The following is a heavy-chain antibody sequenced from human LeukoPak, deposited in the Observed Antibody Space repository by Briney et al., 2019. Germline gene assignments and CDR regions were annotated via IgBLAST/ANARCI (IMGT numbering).Heavy chain of an antibody. J-gene: IGHJ4*02. CDR1: GFTVNTYD. D-gene: IGHD4-17*01. CDR2: FGISGTI. Sequence: GGSLRLSCAASGFTVNTYDMHWVRQAPGEGPEWIAYFGISGTIYYADSVRGRFTISRDNAKDSLFLQMNSLRVDDTAIYYCAGYGVYPYWGQGTPVTVSS. V-gene: IGHV3-48*01. CDR3: AGYGVYPY.